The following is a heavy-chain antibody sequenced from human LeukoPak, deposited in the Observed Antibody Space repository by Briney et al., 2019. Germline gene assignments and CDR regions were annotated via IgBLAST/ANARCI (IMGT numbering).Heavy chain of an antibody. CDR2: IYYSGST. D-gene: IGHD3-10*01. V-gene: IGHV4-59*01. Sequence: SETLSLTCTVSGGSISSYYWSWIRQPPGKGLEWIGYIYYSGSTNYNPSLKSRVTISVDTSKNQFSLKPSSVTAADTAVYYCARRTVRGVWYFDLWGRGTLVTVSS. J-gene: IGHJ2*01. CDR3: ARRTVRGVWYFDL. CDR1: GGSISSYY.